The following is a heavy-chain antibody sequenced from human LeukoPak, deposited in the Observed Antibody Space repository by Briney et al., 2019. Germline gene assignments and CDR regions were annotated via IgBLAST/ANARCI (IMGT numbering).Heavy chain of an antibody. J-gene: IGHJ4*02. CDR1: EXSFTSYE. Sequence: QPGGSLRLSCAASEXSFTSYEMNWVRQAPGKGLEWISYISSTGNTIYYVDSVQGRFTISRDNAKNSLYLQMNSLRAEDTAVYYCARGRYCSGHNCYFDYWGQGTLVTVSS. CDR3: ARGRYCSGHNCYFDY. CDR2: ISSTGNTI. D-gene: IGHD2-15*01. V-gene: IGHV3-48*03.